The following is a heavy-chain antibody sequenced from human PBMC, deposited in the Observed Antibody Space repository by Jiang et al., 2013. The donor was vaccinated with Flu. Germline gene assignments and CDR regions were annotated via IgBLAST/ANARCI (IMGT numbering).Heavy chain of an antibody. Sequence: GAEVKKPGSSVKVSCKASGGTFSSYTISWVRQAPGQGLEWMGRIIPILGIANYAQKFQGRVTITADKSTSTAYMELSSLRSEDTAVYYCARAANYYGSGHFDYWGQGTLVTVSS. J-gene: IGHJ4*02. D-gene: IGHD3-10*01. V-gene: IGHV1-69*02. CDR1: GGTFSSYT. CDR2: IIPILGIA. CDR3: ARAANYYGSGHFDY.